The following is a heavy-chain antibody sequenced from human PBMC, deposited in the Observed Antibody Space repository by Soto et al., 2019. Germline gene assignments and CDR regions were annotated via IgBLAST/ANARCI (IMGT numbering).Heavy chain of an antibody. CDR2: IIPIFGTA. CDR3: ARHTSGWRYYDY. V-gene: IGHV1-69*06. Sequence: EASVKVSCKASGGTFSSYAISWVRQAPGQGLEWMGGIIPIFGTANYAQKFQGRVTITADKSTSTAYMELSSLRSEDTAVYYCARHTSGWRYYDYWGQGTPVTVSS. CDR1: GGTFSSYA. J-gene: IGHJ4*02. D-gene: IGHD6-19*01.